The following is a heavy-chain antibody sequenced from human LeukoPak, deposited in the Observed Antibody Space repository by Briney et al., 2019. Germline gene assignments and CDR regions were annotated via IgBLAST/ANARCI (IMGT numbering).Heavy chain of an antibody. Sequence: GGSLRLSCTVSGFTFSSYTMNWVRQAPGKGLERVSSISSSSSYIYYADSLKGRFTISRDNAKNSLYLQMNSLRAEDTAVYYCARDKAVAAAGLIKVFDYWGQGTLVTVSS. CDR1: GFTFSSYT. J-gene: IGHJ4*02. D-gene: IGHD6-13*01. V-gene: IGHV3-21*01. CDR2: ISSSSSYI. CDR3: ARDKAVAAAGLIKVFDY.